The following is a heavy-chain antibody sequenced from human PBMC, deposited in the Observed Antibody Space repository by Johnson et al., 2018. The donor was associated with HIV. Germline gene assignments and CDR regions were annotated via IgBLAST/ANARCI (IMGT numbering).Heavy chain of an antibody. J-gene: IGHJ3*02. V-gene: IGHV3-30*04. CDR1: GFTFSYYA. D-gene: IGHD3-9*01. Sequence: VQLVESGGGVVQPGRSLRLSCAASGFTFSYYAMHWVRQAPAKGLEWVAVISYDGSNKYYADSVKGRFTISRDNSKNTLNLQMNGLRAEDTAVYYCARVLRGRWTYYDILTGSTHADHDAFDIWGQGTMVTVSS. CDR2: ISYDGSNK. CDR3: ARVLRGRWTYYDILTGSTHADHDAFDI.